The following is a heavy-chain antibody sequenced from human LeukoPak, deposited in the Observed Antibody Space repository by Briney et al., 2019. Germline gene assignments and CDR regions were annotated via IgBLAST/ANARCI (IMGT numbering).Heavy chain of an antibody. CDR1: GGSFSGYC. V-gene: IGHV4-34*01. D-gene: IGHD2-2*01. CDR3: ARDGVPGGILVPAARYYYGMDV. Sequence: LETLSLTCAVYGGSFSGYCWSWIRQPPGKGLEWIGEINHSGSTNYNPSLKSRVTISVDKSKNQFSLKLSSVTAADTAVYYCARDGVPGGILVPAARYYYGMDVWGQGTTVTVSS. CDR2: INHSGST. J-gene: IGHJ6*02.